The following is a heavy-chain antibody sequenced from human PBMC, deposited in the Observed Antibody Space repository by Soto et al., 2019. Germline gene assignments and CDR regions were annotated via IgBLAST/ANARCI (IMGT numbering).Heavy chain of an antibody. V-gene: IGHV3-23*01. CDR1: GFTFSSHA. D-gene: IGHD6-13*01. CDR3: AKVSSSWYAGFFDL. CDR2: LSDSGGSI. Sequence: GSLRLSCTASGFTFSSHAMTWVRQAPGKGLEWVSGLSDSGGSIYYADSVKGRFTTSRDNSMNTLYLQMNTLRAEDTAVYYCAKVSSSWYAGFFDLWGQGTLVTVSS. J-gene: IGHJ4*02.